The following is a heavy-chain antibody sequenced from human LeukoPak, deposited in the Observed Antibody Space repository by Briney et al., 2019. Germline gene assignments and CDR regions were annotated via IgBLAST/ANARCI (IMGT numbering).Heavy chain of an antibody. CDR3: ARERVVPAAREIDY. D-gene: IGHD2-2*01. Sequence: SETLSLTCNVSGVSISSSSYYWGWIRQPPGKGLEWIGSIYSSGSTNYNPSLKSRVTISVDTSKNQFSLKLSSVTAADTAVYYCARERVVPAAREIDYWGQGTLVTVSS. CDR1: GVSISSSSYY. CDR2: IYSSGST. J-gene: IGHJ4*02. V-gene: IGHV4-39*07.